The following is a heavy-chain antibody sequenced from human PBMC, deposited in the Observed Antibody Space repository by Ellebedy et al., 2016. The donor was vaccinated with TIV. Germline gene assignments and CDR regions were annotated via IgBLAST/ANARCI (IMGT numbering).Heavy chain of an antibody. D-gene: IGHD3-9*01. Sequence: SETLSLTXTVSGGSISSGDYYWSWIRQPPGKGLEWIGYIYYSGSTYYNPSLKSRVTISVDTSKNQFSLKLSSVTAADTAVYYCAREPPYYDIESGFDYWGQGTLVTVSS. J-gene: IGHJ4*02. CDR3: AREPPYYDIESGFDY. V-gene: IGHV4-30-4*01. CDR1: GGSISSGDYY. CDR2: IYYSGST.